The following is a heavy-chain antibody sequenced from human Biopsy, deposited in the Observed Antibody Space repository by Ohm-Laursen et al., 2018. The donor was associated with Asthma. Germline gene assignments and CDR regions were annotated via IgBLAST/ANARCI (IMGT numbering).Heavy chain of an antibody. CDR2: IYSGGTS. D-gene: IGHD6-19*01. CDR3: ARGDSSGWSHYYFDY. V-gene: IGHV3-53*01. J-gene: IGHJ4*02. CDR1: GFTVSIDH. Sequence: SLTLSCAASGFTVSIDHMFWVRQAPGKGLEWVSVIYSGGTSHTADSVRGRFTISRDFSKNTLHLRMHSLRVEDTAVYYCARGDSSGWSHYYFDYWGQGTLVTVSS.